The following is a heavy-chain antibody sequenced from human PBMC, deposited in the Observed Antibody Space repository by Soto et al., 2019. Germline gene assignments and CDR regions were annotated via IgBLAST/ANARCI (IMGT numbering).Heavy chain of an antibody. CDR2: ISAHNGNT. CDR3: ARARTRYFDY. V-gene: IGHV1-18*04. J-gene: IGHJ4*02. Sequence: GASVKVSCKTSGYIFTSYGISWARQAPGQGLQWMGWISAHNGNTNYAQKFQGRVTMTTDSSTSTAYLELRSLRSGDTAVYFCARARTRYFDYWGQGTPVTVSS. D-gene: IGHD1-20*01. CDR1: GYIFTSYG.